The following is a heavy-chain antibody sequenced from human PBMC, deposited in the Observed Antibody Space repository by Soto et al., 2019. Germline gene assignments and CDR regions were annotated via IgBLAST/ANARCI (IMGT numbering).Heavy chain of an antibody. D-gene: IGHD5-12*01. CDR2: ISFDGSNN. V-gene: IGHV3-30-3*01. Sequence: QVQLVESGGGVVQPGRSLRLSCAASGFTFSHYPMYWVRQAPGKGLEWVALISFDGSNNFYADSVRGRFTISRDNSKNTLYLQMNSLRPEDTAVYYCVRDGGDSGYDISAGERYYYGMDVWGQGTAVNVSS. CDR1: GFTFSHYP. CDR3: VRDGGDSGYDISAGERYYYGMDV. J-gene: IGHJ6*02.